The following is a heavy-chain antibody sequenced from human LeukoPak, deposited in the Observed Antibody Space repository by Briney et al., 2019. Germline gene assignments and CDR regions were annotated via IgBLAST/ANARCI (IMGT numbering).Heavy chain of an antibody. D-gene: IGHD1-26*01. CDR1: GFTFSSYA. Sequence: GGSLRLSCAAAGFTFSSYAMSWVRQAPGKGLEWVSAISGSGGSTYYADSVKGRFTISRDNSKNTLYLQTNSLRAEDTAVYYCARDPRRYSGSYPYYFDYWGQGTLVTVSS. CDR2: ISGSGGST. J-gene: IGHJ4*02. CDR3: ARDPRRYSGSYPYYFDY. V-gene: IGHV3-23*01.